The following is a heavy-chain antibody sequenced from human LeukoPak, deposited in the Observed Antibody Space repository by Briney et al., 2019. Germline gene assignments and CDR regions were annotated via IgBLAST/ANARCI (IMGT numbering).Heavy chain of an antibody. J-gene: IGHJ4*02. V-gene: IGHV4-39*01. D-gene: IGHD3-10*01. CDR1: GGSISSSSYY. CDR2: IYYSGST. Sequence: SETLSLTCTVSGGSISSSSYYWGWIRQPPGKGLEWIGSIYYSGSTYYNPSLKSRVTMSVDTSKNQFYLKLSSVTAADTAVYYCAGHADSGFGELAFDYWGQGTLVTVSS. CDR3: AGHADSGFGELAFDY.